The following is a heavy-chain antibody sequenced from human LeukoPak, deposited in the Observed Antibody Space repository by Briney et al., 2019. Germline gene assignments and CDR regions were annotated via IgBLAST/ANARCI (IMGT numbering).Heavy chain of an antibody. CDR3: ARGRTSWYLSTFDY. CDR1: GYTFTGYY. J-gene: IGHJ4*02. Sequence: GASVKPSCKASGYTFTGYYMHWVRQAPGHRLEWMGGFNPNSGGTNDAQKFQGRVTMTRDTSISTAYMELSRLRFDDTAVYYCARGRTSWYLSTFDYWGQGTLVTVSS. CDR2: FNPNSGGT. V-gene: IGHV1-2*02. D-gene: IGHD2-2*01.